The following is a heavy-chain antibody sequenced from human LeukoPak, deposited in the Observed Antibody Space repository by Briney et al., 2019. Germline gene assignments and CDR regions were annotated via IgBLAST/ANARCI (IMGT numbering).Heavy chain of an antibody. D-gene: IGHD5-18*01. V-gene: IGHV1-18*01. CDR1: GYTFTSYG. CDR3: ARDLAYSHIPEKPFDH. CDR2: VSAYNGNT. Sequence: GASVKVSCSASGYTFTSYGISWVRQAPGRGLEWMGWVSAYNGNTKYAQNLQGRVTMTRDTSTNTAYMELRSLRSDDTAVYYCARDLAYSHIPEKPFDHWGQGTLVTVSS. J-gene: IGHJ4*02.